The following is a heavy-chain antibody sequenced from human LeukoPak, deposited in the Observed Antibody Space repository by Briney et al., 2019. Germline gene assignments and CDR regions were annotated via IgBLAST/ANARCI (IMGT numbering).Heavy chain of an antibody. CDR1: GYTFTSFD. V-gene: IGHV1-8*01. CDR3: ARGRDILTGYHY. CDR2: MNPNSGNT. Sequence: ASGKVSCKASGYTFTSFDINWVRPAPGQRVEWMGWMNPNSGNTGYAQKFQGRVTMTRNTSISTAYMELSSLRSEDTAVYYCARGRDILTGYHYWGQGTLVTVSS. J-gene: IGHJ4*02. D-gene: IGHD3-9*01.